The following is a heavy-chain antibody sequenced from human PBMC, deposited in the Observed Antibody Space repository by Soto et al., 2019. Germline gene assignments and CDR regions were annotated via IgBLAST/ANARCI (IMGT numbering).Heavy chain of an antibody. CDR1: VYTFTSYG. CDR3: ASDSPPVDY. Sequence: QVQLVQSGAEVKKPGASVKVSCKDSVYTFTSYGISWVRQAPGQGLEWMGWISAYNGKTNNAPRLQVRGSMTTDTSTITAAMVRRSLRTDDTAVYYCASDSPPVDYWCQGTLVTFSS. J-gene: IGHJ4*02. V-gene: IGHV1-18*01. CDR2: ISAYNGKT.